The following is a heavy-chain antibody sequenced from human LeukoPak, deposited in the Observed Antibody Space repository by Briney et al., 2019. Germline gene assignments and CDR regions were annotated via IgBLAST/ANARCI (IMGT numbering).Heavy chain of an antibody. CDR3: ARDRYGSSYFDY. D-gene: IGHD3-10*01. Sequence: SETLSLTCTVSGGSISSYYWSWIRQPPGKGLEWIGYIYYSGSTNYNPSLKSRVTISVDTSKNQFSLKLSSVTAADTAVYYCARDRYGSSYFDYWGQGTLVTVSS. J-gene: IGHJ4*02. V-gene: IGHV4-59*01. CDR2: IYYSGST. CDR1: GGSISSYY.